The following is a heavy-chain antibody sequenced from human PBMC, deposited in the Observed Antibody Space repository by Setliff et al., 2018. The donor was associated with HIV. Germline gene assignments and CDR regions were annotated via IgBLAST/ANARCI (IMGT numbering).Heavy chain of an antibody. CDR3: ARVPYRSAWFSGGHDAFDI. J-gene: IGHJ3*02. Sequence: ASVKVSCKASGYSFARYGLSWVRQAPGQGLEWMGWISGFNGNTKYAQSFQDRVARTTETPTSTAYMEMRSLRSDDTAVYFCARVPYRSAWFSGGHDAFDIWGQGTMVTVSS. D-gene: IGHD6-19*01. V-gene: IGHV1-18*01. CDR1: GYSFARYG. CDR2: ISGFNGNT.